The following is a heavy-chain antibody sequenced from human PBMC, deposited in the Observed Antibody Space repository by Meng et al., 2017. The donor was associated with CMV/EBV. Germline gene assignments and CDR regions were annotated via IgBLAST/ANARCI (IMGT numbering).Heavy chain of an antibody. CDR1: GYTFTGYY. J-gene: IGHJ4*02. CDR2: INPNSGGK. V-gene: IGHV1-2*02. Sequence: ASVTVSCQASGYTFTGYYMHWVRQAPGQGLEWMGWINPNSGGKNYAQKFQGRVTMTRDTSISTAYMELSRLRSDDTAVYYCAREAEGKQYQLPTGYWGQGTLVTVSS. D-gene: IGHD2-2*01. CDR3: AREAEGKQYQLPTGY.